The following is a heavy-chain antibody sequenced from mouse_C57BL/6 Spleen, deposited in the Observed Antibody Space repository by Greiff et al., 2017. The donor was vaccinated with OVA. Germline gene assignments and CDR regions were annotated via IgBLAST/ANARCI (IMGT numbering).Heavy chain of an antibody. V-gene: IGHV2-2*01. Sequence: VQLQQSGPGLVQPSQSLSITCTVPGFSLTSYGVHWVRQSPGKGLEWLGVKWSGGSTDYNAAFITRLSISKDNSKSQVFFQMNSLQADDTAIYYCARNNYGFYYLDYWGQGTTLTVSS. D-gene: IGHD2-2*01. CDR1: GFSLTSYG. CDR2: KWSGGST. CDR3: ARNNYGFYYLDY. J-gene: IGHJ2*01.